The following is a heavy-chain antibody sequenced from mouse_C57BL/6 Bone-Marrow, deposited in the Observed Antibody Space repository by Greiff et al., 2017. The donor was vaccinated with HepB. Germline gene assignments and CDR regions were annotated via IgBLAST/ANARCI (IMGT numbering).Heavy chain of an antibody. J-gene: IGHJ3*01. CDR3: ARPNYGSSGWFAY. V-gene: IGHV1-82*01. CDR1: GYAFSSSW. CDR2: IYPGDGDT. Sequence: VQLQQSGPELVKPGASVKISCKASGYAFSSSWMNWVKQRPGKGLEWIGRIYPGDGDTNYNGKFKGKATLTADKSSSTAYMQLSSLTSEDSAVYFCARPNYGSSGWFAYWGQGTLVTVSA. D-gene: IGHD1-1*01.